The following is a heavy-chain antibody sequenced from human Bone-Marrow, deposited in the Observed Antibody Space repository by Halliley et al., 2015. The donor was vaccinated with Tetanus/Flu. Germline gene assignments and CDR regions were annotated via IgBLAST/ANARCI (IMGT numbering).Heavy chain of an antibody. Sequence: RDGLGRSHYSGPPNTTPPLKSRLTISGDPSKNQFSLNRTSVTAADTAVYYCARVTDPVGGGDFWGQGKLVTVSS. J-gene: IGHJ4*02. CDR2: SHYSGPP. V-gene: IGHV4-39*01. D-gene: IGHD2-21*02. CDR3: ARVTDPVGGGDF.